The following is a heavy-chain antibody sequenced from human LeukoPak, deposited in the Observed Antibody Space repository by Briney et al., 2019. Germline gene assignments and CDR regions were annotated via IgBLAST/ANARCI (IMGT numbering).Heavy chain of an antibody. CDR1: GYTFTSFG. Sequence: ASVKVSCKASGYTFTSFGISWVRQAPGQGLEWMGSVRTDNGNTNYAQKLQGRVTMTADTSTSTAYMELRSLRSDDTAVYFCARPNCDYWGQGTLVTVSS. V-gene: IGHV1-18*01. CDR3: ARPNCDY. CDR2: VRTDNGNT. J-gene: IGHJ4*02.